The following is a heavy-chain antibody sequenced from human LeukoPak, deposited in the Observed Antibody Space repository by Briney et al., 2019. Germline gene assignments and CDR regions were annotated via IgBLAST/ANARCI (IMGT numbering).Heavy chain of an antibody. D-gene: IGHD4-23*01. J-gene: IGHJ3*02. CDR3: AREATETTVGPDAFDI. V-gene: IGHV3-11*04. CDR1: GFTFSDYY. CDR2: ISSSGSTI. Sequence: GGSLRLSCAASGFTFSDYYMSWIRQAPGKGLEWVSYISSSGSTIYYADSVKGRFTISRDNAKNSLYLQMNSLRAEDTAVYYCAREATETTVGPDAFDIWGQGTMVTVSS.